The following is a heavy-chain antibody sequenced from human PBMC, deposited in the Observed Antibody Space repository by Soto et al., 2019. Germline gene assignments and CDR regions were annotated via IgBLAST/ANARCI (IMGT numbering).Heavy chain of an antibody. J-gene: IGHJ2*01. V-gene: IGHV4-39*01. D-gene: IGHD3-16*02. CDR1: GGSISSSSYY. CDR3: ARHQPPHYDYIWGSYRNLHPWYFDL. CDR2: IYYSGST. Sequence: QLQLQESGPGLVKPSETLSLTCTVSGGSISSSSYYWGWIRQPPGKGLEWIGSIYYSGSTYYNPSLKSRVTISVDTSKNQFSLKLSSVTAADTAVYYCARHQPPHYDYIWGSYRNLHPWYFDLWGRGTLVTVSS.